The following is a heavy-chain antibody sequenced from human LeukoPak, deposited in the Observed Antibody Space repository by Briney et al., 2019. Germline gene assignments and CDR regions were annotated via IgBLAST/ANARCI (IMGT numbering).Heavy chain of an antibody. CDR3: ARDAGGAWPFDY. V-gene: IGHV3-23*01. J-gene: IGHJ4*02. D-gene: IGHD4-17*01. CDR1: GFAFSNTG. Sequence: PGGSLRLSCAASGFAFSNTGMTWVRQAPDRGLEWVSTISPTGEGTHYADSVKGRFTISRDNSKNTLSLEMNSLRADDTATYYCARDAGGAWPFDYWGQGTRVIVSS. CDR2: ISPTGEGT.